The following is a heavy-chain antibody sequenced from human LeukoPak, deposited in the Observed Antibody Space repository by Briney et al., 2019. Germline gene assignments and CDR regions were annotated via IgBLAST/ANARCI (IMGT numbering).Heavy chain of an antibody. J-gene: IGHJ6*03. CDR1: GGSISSSNYY. V-gene: IGHV4-61*02. CDR2: IYTSGTT. D-gene: IGHD3-16*01. CDR3: ARETSQKGAHYMDV. Sequence: SETLSLTCTVSGGSISSSNYYWSWIRQPAGKGLEWIGRIYTSGTTNYNPSLKSRVTISVDTSKNQFSLKLSSVTAADTAVYYCARETSQKGAHYMDVWGKGTTVTVSS.